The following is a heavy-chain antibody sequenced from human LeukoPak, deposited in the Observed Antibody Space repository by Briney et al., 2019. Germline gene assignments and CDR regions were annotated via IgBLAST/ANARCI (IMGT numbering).Heavy chain of an antibody. V-gene: IGHV4-4*02. CDR1: GGSISSSNW. CDR2: IYHSGST. CDR3: ARDLRLRNYYYMDV. D-gene: IGHD5-12*01. Sequence: SETLSLTCAVSGGSISSSNWWSWVRQPPGKGLEWIGEIYHSGSTNYNPSLKSRVTISVDKSKNQFSLKLSSVTAADTAVYYCARDLRLRNYYYMDVWGKGTTVTISS. J-gene: IGHJ6*03.